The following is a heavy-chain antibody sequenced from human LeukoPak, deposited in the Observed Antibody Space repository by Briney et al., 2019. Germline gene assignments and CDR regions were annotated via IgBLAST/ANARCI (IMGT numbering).Heavy chain of an antibody. D-gene: IGHD2-15*01. Sequence: PGGSLRLSCAASGFTFTNYWMNWVRQTPGKGLEWVANIKPDGSEKYYVDSVKGRFTISRDNAKNSLYLQMDGLRAEDTAVYYCARILAWGQGTLVTVSS. CDR1: GFTFTNYW. J-gene: IGHJ5*02. CDR3: ARILA. CDR2: IKPDGSEK. V-gene: IGHV3-7*03.